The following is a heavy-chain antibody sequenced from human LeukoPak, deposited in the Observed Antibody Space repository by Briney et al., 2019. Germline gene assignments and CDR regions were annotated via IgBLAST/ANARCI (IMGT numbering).Heavy chain of an antibody. CDR1: GYTFTGYY. CDR2: INPNSGGT. D-gene: IGHD6-13*01. V-gene: IGHV1-2*02. J-gene: IGHJ4*02. Sequence: ASVKVSCKASGYTFTGYYMHWVRRAPGQGREWMGWINPNSGGTNYAQKFQGRVTMTRDTSISTAYMELSRLRSDDTAVYYCAREEGEAAGPSYWGQGTLVTVSS. CDR3: AREEGEAAGPSY.